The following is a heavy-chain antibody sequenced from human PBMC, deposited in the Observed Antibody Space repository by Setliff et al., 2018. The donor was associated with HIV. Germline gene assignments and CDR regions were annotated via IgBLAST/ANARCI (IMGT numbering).Heavy chain of an antibody. J-gene: IGHJ4*02. V-gene: IGHV4-39*07. CDR2: IAYSGTTMYF. CDR1: GGSFIGSSFQ. CDR3: ARGPPFAY. Sequence: SETLSLTCNVSGGSFIGSSFQSTWIRQAPGKGLEWIGDIAYSGTTMYFNYNPSLESRLSLSEDTSRHQSSLKLTSVTADDTGIYYCARGPPFAYWGQGLRVTVSS.